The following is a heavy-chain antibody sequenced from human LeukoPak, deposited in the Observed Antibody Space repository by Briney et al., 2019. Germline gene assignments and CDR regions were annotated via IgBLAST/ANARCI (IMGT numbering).Heavy chain of an antibody. Sequence: GGSLRLSCAASGFTFSSYAMHWVRQAPGKGLEGVAVISYDGSNKYYADSVKGRFTISRDNSKNTLYLQMNSLRAEDTAVYYCARGEYDFWSGYYGFDYWGQGTLVTVSS. D-gene: IGHD3-3*01. CDR1: GFTFSSYA. CDR3: ARGEYDFWSGYYGFDY. V-gene: IGHV3-30*04. J-gene: IGHJ4*02. CDR2: ISYDGSNK.